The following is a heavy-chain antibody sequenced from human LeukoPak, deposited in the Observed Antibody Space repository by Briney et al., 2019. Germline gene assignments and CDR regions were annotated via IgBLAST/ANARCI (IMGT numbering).Heavy chain of an antibody. J-gene: IGHJ5*02. V-gene: IGHV4-39*01. CDR1: GGSITSRDNW. D-gene: IGHD3-10*01. CDR2: IYDSGST. Sequence: SGTLSLTCAVSGGSITSRDNWWSWLRQPPGKGLEWIGSIYDSGSTYYNPSLKSRVTISVDTSKDQFSLKLNSVTAADTAVYYCARHYGPWGQGTLVTVSS. CDR3: ARHYGP.